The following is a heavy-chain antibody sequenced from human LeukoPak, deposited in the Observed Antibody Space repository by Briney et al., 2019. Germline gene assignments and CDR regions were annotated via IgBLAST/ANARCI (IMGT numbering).Heavy chain of an antibody. CDR2: ISAYNGNT. D-gene: IGHD4-23*01. Sequence: GASVKVSCKASGYTFTSYGISWVRQAPGQGLEWMGWISAYNGNTNYAQKLQGRVTMTTDTSTSTAYMELRSLRSDDTAVYYCARGPDYGGNLAIAFDIWGQGTMVTVSS. J-gene: IGHJ3*02. CDR1: GYTFTSYG. V-gene: IGHV1-18*01. CDR3: ARGPDYGGNLAIAFDI.